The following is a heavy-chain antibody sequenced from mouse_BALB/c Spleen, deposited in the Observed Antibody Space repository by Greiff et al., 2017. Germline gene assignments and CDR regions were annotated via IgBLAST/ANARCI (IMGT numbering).Heavy chain of an antibody. V-gene: IGHV3-2*02. CDR3: ASSDYYGSSQGFAY. J-gene: IGHJ3*01. Sequence: VQLKESGPGLVKPSQSLSLTCTVTGYSITSDYAWNWIRQFPGNKLEWMGYISYSGSTSYNPSLKSRISITRDTSKNQFFLQLNSVTTEDTATYYCASSDYYGSSQGFAYWGQGTLVTVSA. D-gene: IGHD1-1*01. CDR2: ISYSGST. CDR1: GYSITSDYA.